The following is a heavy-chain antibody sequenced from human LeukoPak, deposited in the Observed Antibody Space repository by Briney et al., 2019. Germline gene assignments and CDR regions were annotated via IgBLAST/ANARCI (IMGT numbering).Heavy chain of an antibody. V-gene: IGHV1-18*01. Sequence: SVKVSCKSSGYTFTSYGISWVRQAPGQGLEWMGWIGAYNGNTNYAQKLQGRVTMTTDTSTSTAYMELRSLRSDDTAVYYCARDRPNYDFWSGYHLSLDYWGQGTLVTVSS. J-gene: IGHJ4*02. CDR2: IGAYNGNT. CDR3: ARDRPNYDFWSGYHLSLDY. D-gene: IGHD3-3*01. CDR1: GYTFTSYG.